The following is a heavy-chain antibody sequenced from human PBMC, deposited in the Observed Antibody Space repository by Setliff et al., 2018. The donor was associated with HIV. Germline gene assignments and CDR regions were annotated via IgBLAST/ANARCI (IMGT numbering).Heavy chain of an antibody. CDR1: GRSVSSRKW. D-gene: IGHD3-10*01. CDR2: IYHSGGT. CDR3: ARDNGSGTYRSEDSAFDI. J-gene: IGHJ3*02. V-gene: IGHV4-4*02. Sequence: KASETLSLTCAVSGRSVSSRKWWSWVRQSPGKGLEWIGEIYHSGGTNYNPSLKSRVTISVDKSKNQLSLKLTSVTAADTAVYFCARDNGSGTYRSEDSAFDIWGPGTLVTVSS.